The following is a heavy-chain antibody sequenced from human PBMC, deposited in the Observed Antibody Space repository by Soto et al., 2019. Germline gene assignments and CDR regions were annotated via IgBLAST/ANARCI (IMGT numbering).Heavy chain of an antibody. V-gene: IGHV4-59*01. D-gene: IGHD1-26*01. J-gene: IGHJ2*01. CDR2: IYYSGST. CDR3: ARIDSLYTGSRYWDFDL. Sequence: QVQLQESGPGLVKPSETLSLTCTVSGGSISSYYWSWIRQPPGKGLEWIGYIYYSGSTNYNPSLKSRVTISVDTSKNQFSLKLSSVTAADTAVYYCARIDSLYTGSRYWDFDLWGRGTLVTVSS. CDR1: GGSISSYY.